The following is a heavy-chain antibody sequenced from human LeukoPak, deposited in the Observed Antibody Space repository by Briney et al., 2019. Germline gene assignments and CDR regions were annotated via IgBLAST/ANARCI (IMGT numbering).Heavy chain of an antibody. CDR2: IYHSGST. D-gene: IGHD1-26*01. CDR1: GGSISSSNW. Sequence: SETLSLTCAVSGGSISSSNWWSWVRQPPGKGLEWIGEIYHSGSTIYNPSLKSRVTISVDKSKNQFSLKLSSVTAADTAVYYCARVDGASPELLSYFDLWGRGTLVTVSS. J-gene: IGHJ2*01. CDR3: ARVDGASPELLSYFDL. V-gene: IGHV4-4*02.